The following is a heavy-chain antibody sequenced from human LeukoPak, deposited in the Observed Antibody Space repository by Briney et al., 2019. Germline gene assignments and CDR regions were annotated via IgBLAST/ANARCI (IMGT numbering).Heavy chain of an antibody. CDR2: IDPSDSYT. Sequence: GESQKISCKGSGYSFTSYWISWVRQMPGKGLEWMGRIDPSDSYTNYSPSFQGHVTISADKSISTAYLQWSSLKASDTAMYYCARIPKVDSSMDRYFDYWGQGTLVTVSS. J-gene: IGHJ4*02. D-gene: IGHD5-18*01. V-gene: IGHV5-10-1*01. CDR1: GYSFTSYW. CDR3: ARIPKVDSSMDRYFDY.